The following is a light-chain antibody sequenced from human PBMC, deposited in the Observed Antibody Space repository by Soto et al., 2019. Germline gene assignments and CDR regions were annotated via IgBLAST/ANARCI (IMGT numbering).Light chain of an antibody. CDR2: KAS. J-gene: IGKJ5*01. CDR3: QHRKDWKVT. CDR1: QTISSW. V-gene: IGKV1-5*03. Sequence: DIQMTQSPSTLCVSVGESVTRTWGASQTISSWLDWYQQKQGKAPKLLIYKASTLKSGVPSRLSGSGYGTGLTITISSIENEDFEVYYCQHRKDWKVTFGQGTRLEIK.